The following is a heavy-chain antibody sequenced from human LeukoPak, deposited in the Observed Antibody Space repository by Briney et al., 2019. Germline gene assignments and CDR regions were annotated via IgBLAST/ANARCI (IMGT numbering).Heavy chain of an antibody. CDR3: ARGMGGYSYVWAFDY. CDR2: IYYSGST. Sequence: PSETLSLTCTVSGGSISSYYWSWIRQPPGKGLEWIGYIYYSGSTNYNPSLKSRVTISVDTSKNQFSLKLSSVIAADTAVYYCARGMGGYSYVWAFDYWGQGTLVTVSS. D-gene: IGHD5-18*01. V-gene: IGHV4-59*01. CDR1: GGSISSYY. J-gene: IGHJ4*02.